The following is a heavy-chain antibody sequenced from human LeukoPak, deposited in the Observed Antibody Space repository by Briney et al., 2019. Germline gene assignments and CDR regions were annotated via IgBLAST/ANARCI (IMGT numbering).Heavy chain of an antibody. CDR1: GYTFTSYD. J-gene: IGHJ4*02. CDR2: MNPNSGNT. Sequence: ASVKVSCKASGYTFTSYDINWVRQAPGQGLEWMGWMNPNSGNTGYAQKFQGRVTMTRNTSISTAYMELSSLRSEDTAVYYCARSRNYGDYSLDFDYWGQGTLVTVSS. D-gene: IGHD4-17*01. CDR3: ARSRNYGDYSLDFDY. V-gene: IGHV1-8*01.